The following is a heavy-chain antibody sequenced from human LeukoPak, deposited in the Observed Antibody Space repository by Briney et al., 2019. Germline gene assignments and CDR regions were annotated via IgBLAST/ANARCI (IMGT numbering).Heavy chain of an antibody. D-gene: IGHD3-10*02. V-gene: IGHV3-21*01. CDR3: AELGITMIGGV. CDR2: ISSSSSYI. J-gene: IGHJ6*04. Sequence: GGSLRLSCAAYGFSFSSYSMNWVRQAPGKGLEWVSSISSSSSYIYYADSVKGRFTISRDNAKNSLYLQMNSLRAEDTAVYYCAELGITMIGGVWGKGTTVTISS. CDR1: GFSFSSYS.